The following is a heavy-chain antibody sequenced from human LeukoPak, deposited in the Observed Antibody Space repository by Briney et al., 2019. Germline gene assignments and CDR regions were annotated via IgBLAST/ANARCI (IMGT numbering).Heavy chain of an antibody. Sequence: SETLSLTCTVSGGSISSYYWSWIRQPPGKGLEWIGYIYYSGSTNYNPSLKSRVTISVDTSKNQFSLKLSSVTAADTAVYYCAREGGGSFDYWGQGTLVTVSS. V-gene: IGHV4-59*01. CDR2: IYYSGST. CDR3: AREGGGSFDY. CDR1: GGSISSYY. J-gene: IGHJ4*02.